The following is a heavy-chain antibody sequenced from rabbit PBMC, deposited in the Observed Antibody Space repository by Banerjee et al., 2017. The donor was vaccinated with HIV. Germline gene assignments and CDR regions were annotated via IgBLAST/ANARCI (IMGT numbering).Heavy chain of an antibody. CDR3: ARDLAGVIGWNFDL. CDR1: GFDFSSTYY. CDR2: IGAGSSGTT. J-gene: IGHJ4*01. Sequence: QSVEESGGRLVQPGGSLTLSCKASGFDFSSTYYMCWVRQAPGKGLEWIACIGAGSSGTTYYASWAKGRFTISKTSSTTVTLQMTSLTAADTATYFCARDLAGVIGWNFDLWGPGTLVTVS. D-gene: IGHD4-1*01. V-gene: IGHV1S40*01.